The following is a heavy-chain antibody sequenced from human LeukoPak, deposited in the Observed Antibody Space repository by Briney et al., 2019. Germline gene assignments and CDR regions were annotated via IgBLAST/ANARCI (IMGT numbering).Heavy chain of an antibody. CDR3: ATKPSNGDRYFDY. CDR2: ISPTTGTT. CDR1: GFTLSRYA. Sequence: GGSPRLSCAASGFTLSRYAMSWIRQAPGKGLEWLSAISPTTGTTFYADSVKGRFTISRDNSKNTLYLQMNILRAEDMAVYYCATKPSNGDRYFDYWGQGSLVTVSS. J-gene: IGHJ4*02. V-gene: IGHV3-23*01. D-gene: IGHD4-17*01.